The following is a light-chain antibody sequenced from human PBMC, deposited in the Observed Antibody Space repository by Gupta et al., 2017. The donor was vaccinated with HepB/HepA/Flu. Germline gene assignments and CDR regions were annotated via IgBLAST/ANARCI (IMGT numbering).Light chain of an antibody. Sequence: QSALTHPPSASGAPGQSVTISCTGTSSDVGGYNYVSWYQQHPGKAPKLLIYAVSKRPSGVPDRFSGSKSGNTASLTVSGLQAEDEADYYCSSHAGSGNYVFGTGTQVTVL. CDR1: SSDVGGYNY. CDR2: AVS. CDR3: SSHAGSGNYV. V-gene: IGLV2-8*01. J-gene: IGLJ1*01.